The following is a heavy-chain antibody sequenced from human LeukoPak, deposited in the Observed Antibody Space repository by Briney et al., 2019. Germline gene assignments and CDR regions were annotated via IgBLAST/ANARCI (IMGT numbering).Heavy chain of an antibody. D-gene: IGHD4-17*01. CDR1: GFTFSNFA. Sequence: GSLRLSCAASGFTFSNFALIWVRQAPGKGLEWVSSITAGGGTQYVDAVKGRFTISRDNSKNTLYLYMNSLRADDTAVYFCARDPNGNYVGAFDFCGHGTMVTVSS. CDR3: ARDPNGNYVGAFDF. CDR2: ITAGGGT. V-gene: IGHV3-23*01. J-gene: IGHJ3*01.